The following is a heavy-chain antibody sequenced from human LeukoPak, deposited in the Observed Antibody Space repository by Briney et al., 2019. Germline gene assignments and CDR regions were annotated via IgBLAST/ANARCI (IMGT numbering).Heavy chain of an antibody. CDR2: IYYSGST. Sequence: SETLSLTCTVSGGSISSYYWSWIRQPPGKGLEWIGYIYYSGSTNYNPSLKSRVTISVDTSKNQFSLKLSSVTAADTAVYYCASQFCGGDCRYFDYWGQGTLVTVSS. D-gene: IGHD2-21*01. CDR3: ASQFCGGDCRYFDY. V-gene: IGHV4-59*01. CDR1: GGSISSYY. J-gene: IGHJ4*02.